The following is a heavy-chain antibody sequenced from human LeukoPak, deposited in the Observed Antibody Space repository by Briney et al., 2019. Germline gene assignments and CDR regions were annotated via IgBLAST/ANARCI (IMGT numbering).Heavy chain of an antibody. CDR1: GGSISSYY. CDR3: ARAPVTGPHVDY. CDR2: IYYSGST. Sequence: SETLSLTCTVSGGSISSYYWGWIRQPPGKGLEWIGSIYYSGSTFYNPSLKSRVTISVDTSKNQFSLKLSSVTAADTAVYYCARAPVTGPHVDYWGQGSLVTVSS. D-gene: IGHD6-19*01. V-gene: IGHV4-39*01. J-gene: IGHJ4*02.